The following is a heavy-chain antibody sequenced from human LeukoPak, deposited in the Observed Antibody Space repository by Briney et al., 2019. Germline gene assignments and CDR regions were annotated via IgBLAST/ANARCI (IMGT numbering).Heavy chain of an antibody. CDR2: ISAYNGNT. J-gene: IGHJ4*02. CDR3: ARANPIAVAGTGFDY. CDR1: GYTFTSYG. Sequence: ASVKVSCKASGYTFTSYGISWVRQAPGQGLERMGWISAYNGNTNYAQKLQGRVTMTTDTSTSTAYMELRSLRSDDTAVYYCARANPIAVAGTGFDYWGQGTLVTVSS. D-gene: IGHD6-19*01. V-gene: IGHV1-18*01.